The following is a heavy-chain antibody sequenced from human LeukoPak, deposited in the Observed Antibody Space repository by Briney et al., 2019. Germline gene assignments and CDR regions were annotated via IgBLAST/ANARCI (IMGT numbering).Heavy chain of an antibody. Sequence: SETLSLTCTVSGGSISSYYWSWIRQPPEKGLEWIGYIYYSGSTTYNPSLKSRVTISVDTSKNQFSLKLSSVTTADTAVYYCASGSYAYYYMDVWGKGTTVTVSS. CDR3: ASGSYAYYYMDV. J-gene: IGHJ6*03. CDR1: GGSISSYY. CDR2: IYYSGST. D-gene: IGHD1-26*01. V-gene: IGHV4-59*01.